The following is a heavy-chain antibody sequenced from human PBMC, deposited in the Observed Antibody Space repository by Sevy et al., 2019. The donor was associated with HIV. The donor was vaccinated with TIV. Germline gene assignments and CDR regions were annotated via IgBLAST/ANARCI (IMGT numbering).Heavy chain of an antibody. CDR1: GFTFSSYA. CDR2: ISYDGSNK. CDR3: ARDPITGYSSSWYDRYYYYGMDV. V-gene: IGHV3-30-3*01. Sequence: GGSLRLSCAASGFTFSSYAMHWVRQAPGKGLEWVAVISYDGSNKYYADSVKGRFTISRDNSKNTLYLQMNSLRAEDTAVYYWARDPITGYSSSWYDRYYYYGMDVWGQGTTVTVSS. D-gene: IGHD6-13*01. J-gene: IGHJ6*02.